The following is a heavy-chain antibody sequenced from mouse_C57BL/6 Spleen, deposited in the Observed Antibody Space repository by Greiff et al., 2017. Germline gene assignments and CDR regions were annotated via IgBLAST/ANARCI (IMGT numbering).Heavy chain of an antibody. CDR1: GYTFTDYY. D-gene: IGHD2-12*01. CDR3: AIEEDTVNAMDY. V-gene: IGHV1-19*01. J-gene: IGHJ4*01. Sequence: EVQLHQSGPVLVKPGASVKMSCTASGYTFTDYYMHWVKQSHGKSLEWIGVINPYNGGTSYNHTFTGTATLSVDKSSSTAYMEITSLTSEASAFEYCAIEEDTVNAMDYWGQGTTVTVSS. CDR2: INPYNGGT.